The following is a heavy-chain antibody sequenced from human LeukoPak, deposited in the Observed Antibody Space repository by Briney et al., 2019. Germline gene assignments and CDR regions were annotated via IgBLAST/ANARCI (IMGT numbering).Heavy chain of an antibody. CDR3: ARDRYCSSTSCYGGDY. J-gene: IGHJ4*02. D-gene: IGHD2-2*01. V-gene: IGHV1-46*01. CDR2: INPSGGST. Sequence: ASVKVSCKASGYTFTSYYMHWVRQAPGHGLEWMGIINPSGGSTSYAQKFQGRVTMTRDTSTSTVYMELSSLRSEDTAVYYCARDRYCSSTSCYGGDYWGQGTLVTVSS. CDR1: GYTFTSYY.